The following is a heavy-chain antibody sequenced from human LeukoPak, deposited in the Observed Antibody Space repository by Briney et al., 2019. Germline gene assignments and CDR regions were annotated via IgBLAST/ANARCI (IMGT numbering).Heavy chain of an antibody. CDR2: INTNTGNS. D-gene: IGHD2-15*01. CDR3: AREDARLFALDI. J-gene: IGHJ3*02. Sequence: ASVKVSCKPSGYSFTTYGINWVRQAPGQGLEWMGWINTNTGNSMYAQGFTGRFVFSLDTSVSAAYLQITSLKAEDTAVCYCAREDARLFALDIWGQGTMVSVSS. V-gene: IGHV7-4-1*02. CDR1: GYSFTTYG.